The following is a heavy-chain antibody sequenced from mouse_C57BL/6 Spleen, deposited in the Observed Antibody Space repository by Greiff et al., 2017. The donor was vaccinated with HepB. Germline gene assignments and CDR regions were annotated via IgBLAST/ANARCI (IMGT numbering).Heavy chain of an antibody. CDR3: ARGALYYGNDEEGCY. CDR2: ILPGSGST. D-gene: IGHD2-2*01. J-gene: IGHJ2*01. Sequence: VQLQQSGAELLKPGASVKLSCKATGYTFTGYWIEWVKQRPGHGLEWIGDILPGSGSTNYNEKFKGKATFTADTSSNTAYMQLSSLTTEDSAIYYCARGALYYGNDEEGCYWGQGTTLTGSS. CDR1: GYTFTGYW. V-gene: IGHV1-9*01.